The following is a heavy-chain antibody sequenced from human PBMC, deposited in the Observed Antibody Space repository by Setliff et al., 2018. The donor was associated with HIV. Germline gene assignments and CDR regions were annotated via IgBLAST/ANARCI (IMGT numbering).Heavy chain of an antibody. Sequence: GGSLRLSCAASGFTFSNFAMSWVRQAPGKGLEWVSVIFSGDSTTHYADSVMGRFTISRDNSENMLYLQMNSLRAEDTAIYYCAKKGYCSSGTCHRDWYYYLDVWGKGTTVTVSS. CDR3: AKKGYCSSGTCHRDWYYYLDV. CDR1: GFTFSNFA. D-gene: IGHD2-2*01. V-gene: IGHV3-23*03. CDR2: IFSGDSTT. J-gene: IGHJ6*03.